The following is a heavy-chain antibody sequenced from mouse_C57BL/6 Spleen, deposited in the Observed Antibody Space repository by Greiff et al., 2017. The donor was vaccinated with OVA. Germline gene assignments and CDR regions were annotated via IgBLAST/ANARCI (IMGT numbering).Heavy chain of an antibody. CDR1: GYTFTDYY. D-gene: IGHD1-1*01. Sequence: VQLQQSGPELVKPGASVKISCKASGYTFTDYYINWVKQRPGQGLEWIGWIFPGSGSTYYNEKFKGKATLTVDKSSSTAYMLLSSLTSEDSAVYFCAITTVVARGAMDYWGQGTSVTVSS. J-gene: IGHJ4*01. V-gene: IGHV1-75*01. CDR3: AITTVVARGAMDY. CDR2: IFPGSGST.